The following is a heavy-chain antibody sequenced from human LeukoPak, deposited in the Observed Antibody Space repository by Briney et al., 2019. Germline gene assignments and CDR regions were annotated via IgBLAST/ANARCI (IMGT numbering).Heavy chain of an antibody. CDR2: IASKTEGGAT. D-gene: IGHD3-10*01. V-gene: IGHV3-15*07. Sequence: GGSLRLSCSASGLTVTNAWMNWVRQAPGEGLDWVGRIASKTEGGATDYAAPVKGRFTISRDDSKNTLKLQMNSLKTEDTAVYYCTTGIRGDWGQGTLVTVYS. CDR3: TTGIRGD. CDR1: GLTVTNAW. J-gene: IGHJ4*02.